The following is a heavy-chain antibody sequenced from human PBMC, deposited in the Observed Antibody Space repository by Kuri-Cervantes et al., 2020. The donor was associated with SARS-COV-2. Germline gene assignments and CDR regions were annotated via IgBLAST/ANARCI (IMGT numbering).Heavy chain of an antibody. CDR2: INHSGST. V-gene: IGHV4-34*01. CDR3: ARHFDCSGGSCYSPTHFDY. CDR1: GGSFSGYY. Sequence: SETLSLTCAVYGGSFSGYYWSWIRQPPGKGLEWIGEINHSGSTNYNPSLKSRVTISVDTSKNQFSLKLSSVTAADTAVYYCARHFDCSGGSCYSPTHFDYWGQGTLVTVSS. J-gene: IGHJ4*02. D-gene: IGHD2-15*01.